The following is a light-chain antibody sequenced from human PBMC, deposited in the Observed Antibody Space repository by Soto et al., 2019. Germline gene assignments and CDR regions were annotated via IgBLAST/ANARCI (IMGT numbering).Light chain of an antibody. CDR1: RNINRK. J-gene: IGKJ4*01. CDR3: QQYYDYPPLI. CDR2: AAS. Sequence: EIVMTQSPATLSASPGERATISCRASRNINRKLAWYQQKPGQAPRLLISAASTRATGIPARFSGSGSGTEFTLTISSLQSEDFVVYYCQQYYDYPPLIFGGGTKVEIK. V-gene: IGKV3-15*01.